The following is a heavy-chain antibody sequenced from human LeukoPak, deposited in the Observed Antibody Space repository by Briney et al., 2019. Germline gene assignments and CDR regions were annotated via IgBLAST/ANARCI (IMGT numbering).Heavy chain of an antibody. Sequence: GGSLRLSCAASGFTFSSYSMNWVRQAPGKGLEWVSSISSSSSYIYYADSVKGRFTSSRDNAKNSLYLQLSSLRAEDTAVYYFARPDEQQLVRDAFDIWGQGTMVTVSS. D-gene: IGHD6-13*01. V-gene: IGHV3-21*01. CDR2: ISSSSSYI. CDR3: ARPDEQQLVRDAFDI. CDR1: GFTFSSYS. J-gene: IGHJ3*02.